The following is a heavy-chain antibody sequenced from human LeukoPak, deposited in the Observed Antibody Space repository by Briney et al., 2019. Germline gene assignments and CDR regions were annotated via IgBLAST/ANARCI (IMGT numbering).Heavy chain of an antibody. CDR3: ARAGSTVIHY. CDR1: GDSISSYY. CDR2: IYYSGST. D-gene: IGHD4-17*01. V-gene: IGHV4-59*01. Sequence: PSETLSLTCTVSGDSISSYYWSWIRQPPGKGLEWIGCIYYSGSTYYTASLKSRVTMSVDTSKNQFSLKLSSVTAADTAVYYCARAGSTVIHYWGRGTLVTVSS. J-gene: IGHJ4*02.